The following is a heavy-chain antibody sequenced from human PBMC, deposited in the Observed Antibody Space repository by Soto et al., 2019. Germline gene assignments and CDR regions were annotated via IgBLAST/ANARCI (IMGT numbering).Heavy chain of an antibody. D-gene: IGHD2-15*01. CDR2: ISYDGSNK. J-gene: IGHJ6*03. CDR1: GFTFSSYG. CDR3: AKPNNYCSGGSCYAPGMDV. V-gene: IGHV3-30*18. Sequence: GGSLRLSCAASGFTFSSYGMHWVRQAPGKGLEWVAVISYDGSNKYYADSVKGRFTISRDNSKNTLYLQMNSLRAEDTAVYYCAKPNNYCSGGSCYAPGMDVWGKGTTVTVS.